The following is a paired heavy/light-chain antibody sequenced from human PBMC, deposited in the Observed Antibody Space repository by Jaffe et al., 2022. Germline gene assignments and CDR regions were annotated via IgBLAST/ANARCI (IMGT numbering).Light chain of an antibody. J-gene: IGKJ3*01. V-gene: IGKV1-27*01. CDR3: QKYNSAPFT. CDR1: QGISNY. Sequence: DIQMTQSPSSLSASVGDRVTITCRASQGISNYLAWYQQKPGRVPKLLIYAASTLQSGVPSRFSGSGSGTDFTLTISSLQPEDVATYYCQKYNSAPFTFGPGTKVDIK. CDR2: AAS.
Heavy chain of an antibody. Sequence: QVQLVQSGAEVKKPGASVKVSCKASGYTFTNNYIHWVRQAPGQGLEWMGMINPSSGSTTYAQKFQGRVTMTRDTSTSTMYMELSSLRSEDTAVYYCARKASDYWGQGTLVTVSS. CDR2: INPSSGST. V-gene: IGHV1-46*03. J-gene: IGHJ4*02. CDR3: ARKASDY. CDR1: GYTFTNNY.